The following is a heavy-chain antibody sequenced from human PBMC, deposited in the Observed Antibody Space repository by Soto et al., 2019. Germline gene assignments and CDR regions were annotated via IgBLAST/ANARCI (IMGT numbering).Heavy chain of an antibody. Sequence: QVQLVESGGGGVQPGRSLRLSCAASGFTFSSYAMHWVRQAPGKGLEWVAVISYDGRNKYYADSVKGRFTISRDNSKNTLYLQMSSLRAEDMAVYYCVKDGSSGWPYYYGMDVW. CDR1: GFTFSSYA. CDR2: ISYDGRNK. V-gene: IGHV3-30*18. CDR3: VKDGSSGWPYYYGMDV. J-gene: IGHJ6*01. D-gene: IGHD6-19*01.